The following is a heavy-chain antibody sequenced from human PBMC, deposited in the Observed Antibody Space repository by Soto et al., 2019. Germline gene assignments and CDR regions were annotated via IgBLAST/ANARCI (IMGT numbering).Heavy chain of an antibody. CDR3: AIAEYCSSTSCYYYFYGLDV. V-gene: IGHV1-46*01. Sequence: ASVKVSCKASGYTFTSYYMHWVRQAPGQGLEWMGIINPSGGSTSYAQKFQGRVTMTRDTSTSTVYMELSSLRSEDTAVYYCAIAEYCSSTSCYYYFYGLDVWGQGTKVTVSS. D-gene: IGHD2-2*01. CDR1: GYTFTSYY. CDR2: INPSGGST. J-gene: IGHJ6*02.